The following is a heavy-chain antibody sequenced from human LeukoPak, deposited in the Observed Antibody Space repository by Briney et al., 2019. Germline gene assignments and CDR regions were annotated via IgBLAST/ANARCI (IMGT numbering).Heavy chain of an antibody. J-gene: IGHJ4*02. V-gene: IGHV5-51*01. D-gene: IGHD4-17*01. Sequence: GESLKISCRFSGFDFTRDWIGWVRLMPGKGLEWMGIIFPDDSDTRYSPSFQGQVTLSADKSISTAYLQWSSLKSSDPAIYYCARRDPTTVTAFDYWGQGTLVTDSS. CDR2: IFPDDSDT. CDR1: GFDFTRDW. CDR3: ARRDPTTVTAFDY.